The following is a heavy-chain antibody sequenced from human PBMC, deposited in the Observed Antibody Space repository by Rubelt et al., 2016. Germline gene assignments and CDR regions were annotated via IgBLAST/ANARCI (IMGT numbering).Heavy chain of an antibody. Sequence: GLEWVSAISGSGGSTYYADSVKGRFTISRDNSKNTLYLQMNSLRAEDTAVYYCARTGIAVAGSPGFSSSGMDVWGQGTTVTVSS. J-gene: IGHJ6*02. CDR3: ARTGIAVAGSPGFSSSGMDV. V-gene: IGHV3-23*01. D-gene: IGHD6-19*01. CDR2: ISGSGGST.